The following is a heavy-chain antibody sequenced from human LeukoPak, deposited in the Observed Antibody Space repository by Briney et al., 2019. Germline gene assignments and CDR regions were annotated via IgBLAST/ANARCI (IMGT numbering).Heavy chain of an antibody. CDR1: GFTFSSYW. J-gene: IGHJ5*02. CDR3: AKCGAYFTMGFGEPDFDP. D-gene: IGHD3-10*01. CDR2: ISGSGGST. Sequence: PGGSLRLSCAASGFTFSSYWMSWVRQAPGKGLEWVSAISGSGGSTYYADSVKGRFTISRDNSKNTLYLQMNSLRAEDTAVYYCAKCGAYFTMGFGEPDFDPWGQGTLVTVSS. V-gene: IGHV3-23*01.